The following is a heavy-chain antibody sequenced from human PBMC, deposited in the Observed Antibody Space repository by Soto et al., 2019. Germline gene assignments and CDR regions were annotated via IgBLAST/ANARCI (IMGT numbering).Heavy chain of an antibody. J-gene: IGHJ3*01. Sequence: ETLSLTCTVSAISISRTSYCWGWFRHLAGKGLVWIGILLYFGRIYYLPSIQSRVIISVDTSKNHFSLKLSSVTAAVTSVYSCARSWGGSYIDAFELWGQGRMVTVSS. CDR2: LLYFGRI. V-gene: IGHV4-39*02. CDR3: ARSWGGSYIDAFEL. D-gene: IGHD1-26*01. CDR1: AISISRTSYC.